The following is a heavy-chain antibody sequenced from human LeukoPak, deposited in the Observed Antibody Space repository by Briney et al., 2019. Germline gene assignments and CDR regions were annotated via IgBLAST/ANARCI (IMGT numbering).Heavy chain of an antibody. D-gene: IGHD6-19*01. V-gene: IGHV1-2*02. CDR3: ARDLQRYSSGWYDYYYYYYMDV. Sequence: ASVKVSCKASGYTFTGYYMHWVRQAPGQGLEWMGWINPNSGGTNYAQKFQGRVTMTRDTSISTAYMELSRLRSDDTAVYYCARDLQRYSSGWYDYYYYYYMDVWGKGTTVTISS. J-gene: IGHJ6*03. CDR2: INPNSGGT. CDR1: GYTFTGYY.